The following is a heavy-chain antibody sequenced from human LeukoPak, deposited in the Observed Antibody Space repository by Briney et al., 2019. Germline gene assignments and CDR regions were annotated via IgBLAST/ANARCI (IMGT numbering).Heavy chain of an antibody. CDR1: GYTFIRHW. J-gene: IGHJ5*02. Sequence: GASVKASCKASGYTFIRHWMHWVRQAPGQGLEWMGVINPNGGTTIYAQKLQGRVTLTRDMSTSTLYMELSSLTSEDTAVYYCARDSSSSASWWFDPWGQGTLVTVSS. CDR3: ARDSSSSASWWFDP. V-gene: IGHV1-46*01. CDR2: INPNGGTT. D-gene: IGHD6-6*01.